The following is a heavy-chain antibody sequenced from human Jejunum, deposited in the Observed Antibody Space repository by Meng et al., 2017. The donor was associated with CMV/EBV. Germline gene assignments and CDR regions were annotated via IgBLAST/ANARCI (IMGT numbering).Heavy chain of an antibody. D-gene: IGHD3-9*01. V-gene: IGHV1-3*01. J-gene: IGHJ1*01. CDR1: RCNLTTSA. CDR2: INAGNGNR. CDR3: ARIGDTLTCYCQYFQH. Sequence: QVQPVQSMAEVQKPGASVMVSCNASRCNLTTSAIHWVRQGPGQGLEWVGWINAGNGNRKYTQRFLGRVTISRDTSVRTAYMELSILRSKNTSVYYCARIGDTLTCYCQYFQHWVQGTLVTVSS.